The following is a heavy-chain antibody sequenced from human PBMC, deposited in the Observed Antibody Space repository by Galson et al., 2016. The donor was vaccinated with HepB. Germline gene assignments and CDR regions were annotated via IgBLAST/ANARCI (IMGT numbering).Heavy chain of an antibody. J-gene: IGHJ4*02. D-gene: IGHD3-9*01. CDR2: ISGNNIYT. V-gene: IGHV3-11*05. CDR1: GFGFSDYY. CDR3: AKDYNLLTGYHSDFEF. Sequence: SLRLSCAASGFGFSDYYMSWVRQAPGKGLEWISYISGNNIYTNYAASVKGRFTISRDNAKNSVYLQMNSLRAEDTAVYYCAKDYNLLTGYHSDFEFWGQGTLVTVSS.